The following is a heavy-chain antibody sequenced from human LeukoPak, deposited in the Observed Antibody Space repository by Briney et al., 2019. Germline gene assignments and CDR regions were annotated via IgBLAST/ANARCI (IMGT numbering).Heavy chain of an antibody. CDR2: ISAYNGNT. D-gene: IGHD1-26*01. Sequence: VSVKVSCKASGYTFTSYGISWVRQAPGQGLEWMGWISAYNGNTNYAQKLQGRVTMTTDTSTSTAYMELRSLRSDDTAVYYCARDHSYSGSYFKGGGDYWGQGTLVTVSS. J-gene: IGHJ4*02. CDR1: GYTFTSYG. V-gene: IGHV1-18*01. CDR3: ARDHSYSGSYFKGGGDY.